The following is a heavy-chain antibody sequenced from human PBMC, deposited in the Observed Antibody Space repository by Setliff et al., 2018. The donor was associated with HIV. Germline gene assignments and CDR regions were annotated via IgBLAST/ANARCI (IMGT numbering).Heavy chain of an antibody. V-gene: IGHV1-3*01. CDR1: GYTFTSYA. Sequence: ASVKVSCKASGYTFTSYAMHWVRQAPGQRLEWMGWINAGNGNTKYSQKSQGRVTITRDTSASTAYMELSSLRSEDTAVYYCARTYYYDSSGYTPWYYWGQGTLVTSPQ. CDR2: INAGNGNT. CDR3: ARTYYYDSSGYTPWYY. D-gene: IGHD3-22*01. J-gene: IGHJ4*02.